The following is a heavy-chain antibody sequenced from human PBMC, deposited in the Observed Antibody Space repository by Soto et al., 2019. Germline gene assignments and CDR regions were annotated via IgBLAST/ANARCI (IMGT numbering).Heavy chain of an antibody. D-gene: IGHD1-20*01. Sequence: GESLKISCKHSGYSFTNFWIAWVRQLPGKGLEWIGIIYPGDSDTRYSPSFQGQVTISADKSISTAYLQWSSLKASDTAMYYCARVSKITGISTGLFDPWGQGTLVTVSS. J-gene: IGHJ5*02. CDR2: IYPGDSDT. CDR3: ARVSKITGISTGLFDP. V-gene: IGHV5-51*01. CDR1: GYSFTNFW.